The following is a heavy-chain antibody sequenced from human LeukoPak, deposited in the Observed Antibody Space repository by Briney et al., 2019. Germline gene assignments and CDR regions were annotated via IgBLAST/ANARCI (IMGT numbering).Heavy chain of an antibody. CDR3: VRPGQSSWWVYFNY. CDR1: GGSSSIYY. V-gene: IGHV4-4*09. Sequence: SETLSLTCTVSGGSSSIYYWTWIRQPPGKGLEWIGYTHPSGSTDYNPSLKSRVTMSVDTSKNQFSLRLSSVTAADTAVYYCVRPGQSSWWVYFNYWGQGTVVTVSS. D-gene: IGHD2-15*01. CDR2: THPSGST. J-gene: IGHJ4*02.